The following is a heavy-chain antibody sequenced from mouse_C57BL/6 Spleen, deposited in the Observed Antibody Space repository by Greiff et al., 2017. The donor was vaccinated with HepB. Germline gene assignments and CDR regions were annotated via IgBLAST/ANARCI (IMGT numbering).Heavy chain of an antibody. J-gene: IGHJ2*01. CDR1: GFTFSDYY. V-gene: IGHV5-12*01. D-gene: IGHD2-1*01. CDR2: ISNGGGST. CDR3: ARRNHYGNYFDY. Sequence: EVKLVESGGGLVQPGGSLKLSCAASGFTFSDYYMYWVRQTPEKRLEWVAYISNGGGSTYYPDTVKGRFTISRDNAKNTLYLQMSRLKSEDTAMYYCARRNHYGNYFDYWGQGTTLTVSS.